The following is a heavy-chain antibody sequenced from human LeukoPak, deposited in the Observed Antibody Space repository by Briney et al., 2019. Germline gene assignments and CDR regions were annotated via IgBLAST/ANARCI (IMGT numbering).Heavy chain of an antibody. CDR1: GGTFSSYA. J-gene: IGHJ4*02. CDR3: ARGPKLGPAYFDY. CDR2: IIPIFGTA. D-gene: IGHD7-27*01. V-gene: IGHV1-69*05. Sequence: GASVKVSCKASGGTFSSYAISWVRQAPGQGLEWMGGIIPIFGTANYAQKFQGRVTITTDESTSTAYMELSSLRSEDTAVYYCARGPKLGPAYFDYWGQGTLVTVSS.